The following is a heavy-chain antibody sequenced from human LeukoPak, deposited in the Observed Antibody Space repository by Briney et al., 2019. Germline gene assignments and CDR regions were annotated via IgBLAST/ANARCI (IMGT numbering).Heavy chain of an antibody. V-gene: IGHV3-48*03. CDR1: AFTFSSYE. J-gene: IGHJ4*02. CDR3: ARDSYYGGTQDY. Sequence: GGSLRLSCAASAFTFSSYEMNWVRQAPGKGLEWVSYISTSGGTIYYADSVKGRFTISRDNAKNSLYLQMNSLRAEDTAVYYCARDSYYGGTQDYWGQGTLVTVSS. D-gene: IGHD4-23*01. CDR2: ISTSGGTI.